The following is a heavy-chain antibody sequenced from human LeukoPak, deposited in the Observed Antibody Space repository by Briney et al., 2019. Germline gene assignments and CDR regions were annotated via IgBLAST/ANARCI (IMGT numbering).Heavy chain of an antibody. CDR1: GGSFSGYY. J-gene: IGHJ4*01. CDR3: ARGQWEVRGVIITNLDY. V-gene: IGHV4-34*01. Sequence: SETLSLTCAVYGGSFSGYYWTWIRQPPGEGLEWIAEIKHTGSTNYNPSLKSRVTISIDTSKNQFFLNLTSVTAADTAIYYCARGQWEVRGVIITNLDYWGQETWSPSPQ. CDR2: IKHTGST. D-gene: IGHD3-10*01.